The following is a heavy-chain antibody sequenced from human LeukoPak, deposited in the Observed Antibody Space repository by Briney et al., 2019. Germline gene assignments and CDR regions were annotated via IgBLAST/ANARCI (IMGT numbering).Heavy chain of an antibody. J-gene: IGHJ5*02. V-gene: IGHV3-23*01. CDR2: ISGSGGST. Sequence: PGGSLRLSCAASGFTFSSYAMSWVRQAPGKGLEWVSAISGSGGSTYYADSVKGRFTISRDNSKNTLYLQMNSLRAEDTAVYYCAKDRFTMVRGVKRQSWFDPWGQGTLVTVSS. CDR1: GFTFSSYA. D-gene: IGHD3-10*01. CDR3: AKDRFTMVRGVKRQSWFDP.